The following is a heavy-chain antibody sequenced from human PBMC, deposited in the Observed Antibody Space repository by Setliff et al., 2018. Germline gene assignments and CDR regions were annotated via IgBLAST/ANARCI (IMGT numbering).Heavy chain of an antibody. J-gene: IGHJ5*02. V-gene: IGHV4-59*02. Sequence: PSETLSLTCTVSGGSVRGYYWSWIRQPPGKGLEWIGYMYYSGDTNYNPSLKSRVTISVDTSKNQFSLRLSSVTAADSAIYYCARDRSALVRGVVHHNYFDPWGQGNKVTVSS. CDR2: MYYSGDT. CDR3: ARDRSALVRGVVHHNYFDP. CDR1: GGSVRGYY. D-gene: IGHD3-10*01.